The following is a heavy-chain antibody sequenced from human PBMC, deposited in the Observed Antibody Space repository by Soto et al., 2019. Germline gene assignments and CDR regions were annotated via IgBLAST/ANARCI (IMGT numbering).Heavy chain of an antibody. CDR1: GDSFSKYT. Sequence: GASVKVSCKASGDSFSKYTVNWVRQAPRQGLEWMGGIIPRFGTTNYAPTLQDRVTITADESMNTVYMELGSLRSEDTALYYCARGRGLYNSGRSQLDSWGQGTLVTVSS. CDR2: IIPRFGTT. J-gene: IGHJ4*02. V-gene: IGHV1-69*13. CDR3: ARGRGLYNSGRSQLDS. D-gene: IGHD1-1*01.